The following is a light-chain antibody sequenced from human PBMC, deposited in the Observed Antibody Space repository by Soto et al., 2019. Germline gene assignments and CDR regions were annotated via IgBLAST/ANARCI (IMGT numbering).Light chain of an antibody. J-gene: IGKJ1*01. Sequence: EIVLTQSPATLSVSPGGRATLSCRASQNILYNLAWYQQKPGQAPRLLVYGASTRATDAPPRFRGSGSGTEFSLTISSLQSEDFATYFCQQYSSWPRTIGQGSRVEIK. V-gene: IGKV3-15*01. CDR1: QNILYN. CDR3: QQYSSWPRT. CDR2: GAS.